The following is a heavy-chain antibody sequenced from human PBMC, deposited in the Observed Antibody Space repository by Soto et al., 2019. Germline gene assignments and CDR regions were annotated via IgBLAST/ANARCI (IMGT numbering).Heavy chain of an antibody. Sequence: GGSLRLSCTASGFIFGDYAMSWFRQAPGKGLEWVGFIRRKSFGATNEYAASVKARFTISRDDSRSLACLKMGSLKTYYTAIYYCARDFSPADCWGQGTLVTVSS. D-gene: IGHD3-3*01. CDR3: ARDFSPADC. J-gene: IGHJ4*02. CDR2: IRRKSFGATN. CDR1: GFIFGDYA. V-gene: IGHV3-49*03.